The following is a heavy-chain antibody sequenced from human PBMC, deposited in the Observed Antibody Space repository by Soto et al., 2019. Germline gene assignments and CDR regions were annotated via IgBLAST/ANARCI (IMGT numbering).Heavy chain of an antibody. D-gene: IGHD6-13*01. CDR3: AKVRQGYSSSQGGYYQYMDV. CDR2: ISGTGANT. CDR1: GSTFSSYC. J-gene: IGHJ6*03. V-gene: IGHV3-23*01. Sequence: GGSLRLSCAAPGSTFSSYCMTWVRPAPGKGLGWFSTISGTGANTYYADSVKGRFTISRDNSKSTLYLQMNSLRAEDTAVHYCAKVRQGYSSSQGGYYQYMDVWGKGTTVTVSS.